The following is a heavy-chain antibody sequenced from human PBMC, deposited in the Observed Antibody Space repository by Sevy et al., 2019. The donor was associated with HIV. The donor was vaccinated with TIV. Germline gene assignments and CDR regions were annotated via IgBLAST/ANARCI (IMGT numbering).Heavy chain of an antibody. CDR1: GFTFSCYW. CDR3: ARVVRATPHYIDH. V-gene: IGHV3-74*01. Sequence: GGSLRLSCVASGFTFSCYWMFWVRQAPGKGLVWVSRINTGGSNTNYADSVKGRFTISRDNAKNTLYLQMNSLRAEDTAVYSCARVVRATPHYIDHWGQGTLVTVSS. J-gene: IGHJ4*02. D-gene: IGHD1-26*01. CDR2: INTGGSNT.